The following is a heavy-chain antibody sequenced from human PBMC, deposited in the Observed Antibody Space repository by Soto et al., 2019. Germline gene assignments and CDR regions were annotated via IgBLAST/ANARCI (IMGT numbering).Heavy chain of an antibody. J-gene: IGHJ4*02. D-gene: IGHD5-12*01. V-gene: IGHV3-23*01. CDR1: GFTFSSYA. CDR3: AKDLGGYLFSFDY. Sequence: EVQLLESGGGLVQPGGSLRLSCAASGFTFSSYAMSWVRLAPGWGLEWVSAFSGCGGSTYYADSVKGRFTISRDNSKNTLYMQMNSLRAEDTAVYYCAKDLGGYLFSFDYWGQGTLVTVSS. CDR2: FSGCGGST.